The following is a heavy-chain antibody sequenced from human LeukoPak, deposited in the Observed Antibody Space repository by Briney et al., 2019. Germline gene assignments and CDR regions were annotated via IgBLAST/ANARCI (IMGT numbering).Heavy chain of an antibody. V-gene: IGHV4-39*07. CDR2: IYYSGST. J-gene: IGHJ4*02. CDR1: GGSISSSSYY. Sequence: SETLSLTCTVSGGSISSSSYYWGWIRQPPGKGLEWIGSIYYSGSTYYNPSLKSRVTISVDTSKNQFSLKLSSVTAADTAVYYCARDSFHTLYYYGSGSYHDYWGQGTLVTVSS. CDR3: ARDSFHTLYYYGSGSYHDY. D-gene: IGHD3-10*01.